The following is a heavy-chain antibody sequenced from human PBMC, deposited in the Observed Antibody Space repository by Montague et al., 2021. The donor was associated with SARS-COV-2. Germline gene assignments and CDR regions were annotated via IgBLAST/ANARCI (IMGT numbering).Heavy chain of an antibody. CDR3: ATDRTVAPGYGFDP. J-gene: IGHJ5*02. CDR1: GFTFSSHW. CDR2: INTDGTIT. V-gene: IGHV3-74*01. Sequence: SLRLSLSASGFTFSSHWMHWVRQLPGKGLLWVSRINTDGTITNYADSVKGRFTISRDNAKNSMYLQMNSLRVEDTAVYYCATDRTVAPGYGFDPWGQGTLVTVSP. D-gene: IGHD3-9*01.